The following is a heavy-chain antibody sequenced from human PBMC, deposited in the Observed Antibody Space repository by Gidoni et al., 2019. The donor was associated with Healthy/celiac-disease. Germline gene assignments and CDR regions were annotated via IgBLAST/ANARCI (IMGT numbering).Heavy chain of an antibody. V-gene: IGHV2-5*02. CDR2: IYWDDDK. Sequence: QITLKESGPTLVKPTQTLTLTCTFSGFSLSTSGVGVGWIPQPPGKALEWLALIYWDDDKRYSPSLKSRLTITKDTSKNQVVLTMTNMDPVDTATYYCAHRGGYSYGDLFDYWGQGTLVTVSS. D-gene: IGHD5-18*01. J-gene: IGHJ4*02. CDR1: GFSLSTSGVG. CDR3: AHRGGYSYGDLFDY.